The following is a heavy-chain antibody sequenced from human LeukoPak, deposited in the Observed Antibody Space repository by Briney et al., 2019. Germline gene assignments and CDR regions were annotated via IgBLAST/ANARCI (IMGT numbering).Heavy chain of an antibody. J-gene: IGHJ6*02. CDR2: LSGSGGTT. V-gene: IGHV3-23*01. Sequence: GGSLRLSCAASGFIFSTYAMSWVRRAPGKGLEWVPGLSGSGGTTNSADSVKGRFAISRDNSKKTLYLQMDSLRAEDTAVYYCSRGHGYGGVEGYYYYHGMDVWGQGTTVTVSS. CDR3: SRGHGYGGVEGYYYYHGMDV. D-gene: IGHD4-23*01. CDR1: GFIFSTYA.